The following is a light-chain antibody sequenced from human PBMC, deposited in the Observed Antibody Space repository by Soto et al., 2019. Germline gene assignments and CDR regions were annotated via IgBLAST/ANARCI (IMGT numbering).Light chain of an antibody. Sequence: EVVLTQSPGTLSLSPGERATLSCRASQSFSGNYLAWYQQKPAQAPRLLMYDALNRPSGIPDRFSGSGSGTDFSVTITRVDPDDFAVYYCQQYGTSPTTFGQGTRLEI. CDR1: QSFSGNY. CDR3: QQYGTSPTT. V-gene: IGKV3-20*01. J-gene: IGKJ5*01. CDR2: DAL.